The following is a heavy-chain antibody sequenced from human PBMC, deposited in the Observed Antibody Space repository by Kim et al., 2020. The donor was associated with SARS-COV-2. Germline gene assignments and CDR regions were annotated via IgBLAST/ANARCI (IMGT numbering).Heavy chain of an antibody. Sequence: YSPSFQGQVTISADKSISTAYLQWSSLKASDTAMYYCARHGGGGTSLIDYWGQGTLVTVSS. V-gene: IGHV5-51*01. J-gene: IGHJ4*02. D-gene: IGHD2-2*01. CDR3: ARHGGGGTSLIDY.